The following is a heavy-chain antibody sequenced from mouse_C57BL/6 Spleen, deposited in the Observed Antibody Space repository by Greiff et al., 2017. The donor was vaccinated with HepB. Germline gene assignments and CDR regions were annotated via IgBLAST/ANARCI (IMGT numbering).Heavy chain of an antibody. CDR3: VREGYDGYLEAMDY. Sequence: EVKLVESGGGLVQPKGSLKLSCAASGFTFNTYAMHWVRQAPGKGVEWVARIRSKSSNYATYYADSVKDRFTISRDDAQSMLYLLMNNLKTEDTAMYYWVREGYDGYLEAMDYWGQGTSVTVSS. CDR1: GFTFNTYA. V-gene: IGHV10-3*01. D-gene: IGHD2-3*01. J-gene: IGHJ4*01. CDR2: IRSKSSNYAT.